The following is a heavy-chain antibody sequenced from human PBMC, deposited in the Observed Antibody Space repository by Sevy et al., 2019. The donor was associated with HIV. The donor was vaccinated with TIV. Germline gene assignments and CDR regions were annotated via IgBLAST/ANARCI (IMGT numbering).Heavy chain of an antibody. CDR3: ARERDSGSYYFDY. V-gene: IGHV4-31*03. CDR1: GGSISSGGYY. CDR2: IYYSGGT. Sequence: SETLSLTCTVSGGSISSGGYYWSWIRQHPGKGLEWIGYIYYSGGTYYNPSLKSRVTISVDTSKNQFSLKLSSVTAADTAVYYCARERDSGSYYFDYWGQGTLVTVSS. D-gene: IGHD1-26*01. J-gene: IGHJ4*02.